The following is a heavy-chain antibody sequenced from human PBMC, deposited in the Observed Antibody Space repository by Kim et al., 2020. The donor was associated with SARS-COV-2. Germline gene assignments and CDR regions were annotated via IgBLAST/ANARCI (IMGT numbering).Heavy chain of an antibody. J-gene: IGHJ6*02. D-gene: IGHD3-10*01. CDR3: ARAGDGYYYYGMDV. CDR1: GFTFSSYS. V-gene: IGHV3-21*01. Sequence: GGSLRLSCAASGFTFSSYSMNWVRQAPGKGLEWVSSISSSSSYIYYADSVKGRFTISRDNAKNSLYLQMNSLRAEDTAVYYCARAGDGYYYYGMDVWGQGTTVTVSS. CDR2: ISSSSSYI.